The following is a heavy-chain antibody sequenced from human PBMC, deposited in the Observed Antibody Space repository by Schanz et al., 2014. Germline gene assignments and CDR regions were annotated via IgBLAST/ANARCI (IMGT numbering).Heavy chain of an antibody. V-gene: IGHV3-7*01. CDR2: IKQHGNEK. Sequence: VQLVESGGGVVQPGRSLRLSCAASGFTFSDHYMDWVRQAPGKGLEWVANIKQHGNEKYYVDSVKGRFTISRDNAKISLYLQMNSLRVEDTAVYYCARDTSYGMDVWGQGTTVTVSS. J-gene: IGHJ6*02. CDR1: GFTFSDHY. CDR3: ARDTSYGMDV.